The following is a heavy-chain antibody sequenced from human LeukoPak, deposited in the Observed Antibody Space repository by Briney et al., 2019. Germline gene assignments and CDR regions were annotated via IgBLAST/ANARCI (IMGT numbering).Heavy chain of an antibody. J-gene: IGHJ4*02. CDR2: INPNCGGT. CDR1: GYTFTGYY. CDR3: ARGGVVAANIDY. V-gene: IGHV1-2*06. D-gene: IGHD2-15*01. Sequence: ASVKVSCKVSGYTFTGYYMHWVRQAPGLGLEWMGRINPNCGGTNYAQKFQGRVTMTRDTSISTAYMELSRLRSDDTAVYYCARGGVVAANIDYWGQGTLVTVSS.